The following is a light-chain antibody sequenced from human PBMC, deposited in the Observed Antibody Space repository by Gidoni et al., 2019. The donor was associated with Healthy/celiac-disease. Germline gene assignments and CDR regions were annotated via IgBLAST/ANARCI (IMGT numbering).Light chain of an antibody. CDR3: QQFNSYPPFT. Sequence: AIQLTQSPSSLSASVGDRVTITCRASQGISSALAWYQQKPGNAPKLLIYDASSLESGVPSRFSGSGSGTDFTLTISSLQPEDFATYYCQQFNSYPPFTFGPGTKVDIK. CDR1: QGISSA. V-gene: IGKV1-13*02. J-gene: IGKJ3*01. CDR2: DAS.